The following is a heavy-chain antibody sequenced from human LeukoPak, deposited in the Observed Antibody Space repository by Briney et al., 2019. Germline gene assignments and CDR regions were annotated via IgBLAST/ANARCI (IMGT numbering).Heavy chain of an antibody. J-gene: IGHJ4*02. CDR2: INQGGSDK. V-gene: IGHV3-7*01. D-gene: IGHD1-14*01. CDR1: GFTFSGHW. Sequence: GGCLRLSCAASGFTFSGHWMSWVRQAPGKGLEWVAKINQGGSDKYYVDSVKGRFNISRDNANNLLYLQMNSLRGEDTAVYYCTRDRSRAEDDWGQGTLVTVSS. CDR3: TRDRSRAEDD.